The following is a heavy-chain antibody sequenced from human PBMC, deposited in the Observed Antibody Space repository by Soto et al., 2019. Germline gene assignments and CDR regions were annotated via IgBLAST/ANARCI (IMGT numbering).Heavy chain of an antibody. CDR2: ISGSGGST. V-gene: IGHV3-23*01. J-gene: IGHJ6*02. D-gene: IGHD6-13*01. CDR3: AKSRIAAKATGYYYYYGMDV. Sequence: PGGSLRLSCAASGFTFSSYAMSWVRQAPGKGLEWVSAISGSGGSTYYADSVKGRFTISRDNSKNTLYLQMNSLRAEDTAVYYCAKSRIAAKATGYYYYYGMDVWGQGTTVTVSS. CDR1: GFTFSSYA.